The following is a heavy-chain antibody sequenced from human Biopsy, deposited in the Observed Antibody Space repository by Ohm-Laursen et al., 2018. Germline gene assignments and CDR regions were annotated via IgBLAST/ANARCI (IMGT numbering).Heavy chain of an antibody. J-gene: IGHJ4*02. CDR1: GFTFENYA. CDR3: AKASGYSSGWPMDY. V-gene: IGHV3-9*01. D-gene: IGHD6-19*01. CDR2: ISWNSGSV. Sequence: SLRLSCTASGFTFENYAMNWVRQAPGKGLEWVSGISWNSGSVVYADSVKGRFTISRDNAKNSLYLQMHSLRAEDTAFYYCAKASGYSSGWPMDYWGQGNLVTVSS.